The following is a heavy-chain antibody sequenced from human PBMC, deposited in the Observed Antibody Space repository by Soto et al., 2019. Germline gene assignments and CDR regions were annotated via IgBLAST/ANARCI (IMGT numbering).Heavy chain of an antibody. CDR3: ANSFGSGSYPFDS. CDR1: GFTFSNYA. V-gene: IGHV3-9*01. D-gene: IGHD3-10*01. CDR2: ITWNSGSL. J-gene: IGHJ4*02. Sequence: EVQLLESGGGLVQPGRSLRLSCAASGFTFSNYAMHWVRQAPGKGLEWVSLITWNSGSLSYADSVKGRFTISRDNAKNSLYLDMNSLRPEDTALYYCANSFGSGSYPFDSWGQGTLVTVSS.